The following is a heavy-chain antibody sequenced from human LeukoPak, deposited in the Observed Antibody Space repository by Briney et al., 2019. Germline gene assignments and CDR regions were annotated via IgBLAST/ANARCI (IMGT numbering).Heavy chain of an antibody. J-gene: IGHJ4*02. D-gene: IGHD5-24*01. CDR2: IYYSGST. V-gene: IGHV4-61*01. Sequence: SETLSLTCTVSGGSISSGSYYWSWIRQPPGKGLEWIGYIYYSGSTNYNPSLKSRVTISVDTSKNQFSLKLSSVTAADTAVYYCARDRRDGYNLYYFDLWGQGTLVTVSS. CDR3: ARDRRDGYNLYYFDL. CDR1: GGSISSGSYY.